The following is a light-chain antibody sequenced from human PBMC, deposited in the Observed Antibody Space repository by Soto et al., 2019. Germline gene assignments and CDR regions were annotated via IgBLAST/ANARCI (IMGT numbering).Light chain of an antibody. V-gene: IGKV3-20*01. Sequence: EIVLTQSPGTLSLSPGERATLSCRASQSVSSSYLAWYQQKPGQAPRLLIYGASSRATGIPDRFSGSGSGTDFTLIISSLEPEDFAVYYCQQYGSSPGTFGQWTKLEIK. CDR3: QQYGSSPGT. CDR2: GAS. CDR1: QSVSSSY. J-gene: IGKJ2*01.